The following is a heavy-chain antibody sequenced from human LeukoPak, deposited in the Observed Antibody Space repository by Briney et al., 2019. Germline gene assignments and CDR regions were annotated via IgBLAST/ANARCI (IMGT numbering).Heavy chain of an antibody. V-gene: IGHV1-2*02. Sequence: ASVKVSCKASGYTFTGYYMHWVRRAPGQGLEWMGWINPNSGGTNYAQKFQGRVTMTRDTSISTAYMELSRLRSDDTAVYYCARDGGLRLLEWFGIHWGQGTLVTVSS. CDR1: GYTFTGYY. D-gene: IGHD3-3*01. J-gene: IGHJ4*02. CDR3: ARDGGLRLLEWFGIH. CDR2: INPNSGGT.